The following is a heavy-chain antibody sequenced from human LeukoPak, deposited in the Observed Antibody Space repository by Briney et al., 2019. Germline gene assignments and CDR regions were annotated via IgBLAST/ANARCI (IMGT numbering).Heavy chain of an antibody. CDR2: ISAYNGNT. V-gene: IGHV1-18*01. CDR1: GYTFTSYG. Sequence: GASVKVSCKASGYTFTSYGISWVRQAPGQGLEWMGWISAYNGNTNYAQKLQGRVTMTTDTSTSTAYMELRSLRSDDTAVYYCARESITMVRGVIIGDDAFDIWGQGTMVTVSS. CDR3: ARESITMVRGVIIGDDAFDI. J-gene: IGHJ3*02. D-gene: IGHD3-10*01.